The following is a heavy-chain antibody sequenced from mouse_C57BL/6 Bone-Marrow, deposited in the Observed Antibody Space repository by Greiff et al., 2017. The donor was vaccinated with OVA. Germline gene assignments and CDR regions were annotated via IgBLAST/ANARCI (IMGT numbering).Heavy chain of an antibody. D-gene: IGHD1-1*01. CDR2: FDPNSGGT. CDR3: ARDYGSSYYAMDY. J-gene: IGHJ4*01. V-gene: IGHV1-72*01. Sequence: QVQLQQPGAELVKPGASVKLSCKASGYTFTSYWMHWVKQRPGRGLEWIGRFDPNSGGTKYNEKFKSKATLTVDKPSSTAYMQLSSLTSEDSAVYYCARDYGSSYYAMDYWGQGTSVTVSS. CDR1: GYTFTSYW.